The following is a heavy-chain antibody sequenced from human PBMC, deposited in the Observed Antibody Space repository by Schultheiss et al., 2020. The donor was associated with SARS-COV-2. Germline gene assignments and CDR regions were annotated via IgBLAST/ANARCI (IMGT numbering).Heavy chain of an antibody. CDR1: GFTFSSYG. V-gene: IGHV3-48*01. J-gene: IGHJ4*02. CDR3: AKDRRVRGRFDY. CDR2: ISSSSSTI. D-gene: IGHD3-10*01. Sequence: GGSLRLSCAASGFTFSSYGMHWVRQAPGKGLEWVSYISSSSSTIYYADSVKGRFTISRDNSKNTLYLQMNSLRAEDTAVYYCAKDRRVRGRFDYWGQGTLVTVSS.